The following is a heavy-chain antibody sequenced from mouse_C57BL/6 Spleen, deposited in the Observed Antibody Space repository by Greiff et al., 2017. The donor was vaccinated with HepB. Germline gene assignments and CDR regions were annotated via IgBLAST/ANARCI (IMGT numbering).Heavy chain of an antibody. D-gene: IGHD2-2*01. J-gene: IGHJ4*01. CDR3: ARKMVTTFYYAMDY. CDR2: ISSGSSTI. V-gene: IGHV5-17*01. CDR1: GFTFSDYG. Sequence: EVKLVDSGGGLVKPGGSLKLSCAASGFTFSDYGMHWVRQAPEKGLEWVAYISSGSSTIYYADTVKGRFTISRDNAKNTLFLQMTSLRSEDTAMYYCARKMVTTFYYAMDYWGQGTSVTVSS.